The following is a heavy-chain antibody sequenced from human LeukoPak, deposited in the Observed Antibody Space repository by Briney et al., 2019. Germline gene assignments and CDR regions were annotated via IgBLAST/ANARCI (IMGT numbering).Heavy chain of an antibody. CDR2: IRSKDQNSAT. Sequence: GGSLRLSCAASGFSFSDSPIHWVRQASGKGLEWVGRIRSKDQNSATAYAESVKGRFTVSRDESKNSLYLQTNSLKTEDTAVYYCVRGYHSFDVWGQGTTVTVSS. J-gene: IGHJ6*02. D-gene: IGHD5-12*01. V-gene: IGHV3-73*01. CDR3: VRGYHSFDV. CDR1: GFSFSDSP.